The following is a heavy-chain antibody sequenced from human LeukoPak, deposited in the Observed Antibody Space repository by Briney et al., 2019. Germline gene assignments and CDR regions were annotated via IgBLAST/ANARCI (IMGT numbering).Heavy chain of an antibody. V-gene: IGHV3-43*02. J-gene: IGHJ6*02. CDR3: AKEVMQLAYYYYYGMDV. D-gene: IGHD6-13*01. Sequence: PGGSLRLSCAASGFTFDDYAMHWVRQAPGKGLEWVSLISGDGGSTYYADSVKGRFTISRDNSKNSLYLQMNSLRTEDTALYYCAKEVMQLAYYYYYGMDVWGQGTTVTVSS. CDR2: ISGDGGST. CDR1: GFTFDDYA.